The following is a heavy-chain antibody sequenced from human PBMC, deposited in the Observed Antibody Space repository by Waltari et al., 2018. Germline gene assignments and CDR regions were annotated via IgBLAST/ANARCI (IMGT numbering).Heavy chain of an antibody. Sequence: EVQLVESGGGLVQPGRSLRLSCAASGFTFDDYAMHWVRQAPGKGLEWVSGISWNSGSIGYADSVKGRFTISRDNAKNSLYLQMNSLRAEDMALYYCALIAAAGPGGFDAFDIWGQGTMVTVSS. CDR1: GFTFDDYA. V-gene: IGHV3-9*03. J-gene: IGHJ3*02. CDR2: ISWNSGSI. CDR3: ALIAAAGPGGFDAFDI. D-gene: IGHD6-13*01.